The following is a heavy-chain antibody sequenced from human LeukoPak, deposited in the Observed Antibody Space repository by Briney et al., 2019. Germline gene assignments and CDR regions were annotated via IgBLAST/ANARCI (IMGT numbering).Heavy chain of an antibody. CDR2: IYPGDSDT. V-gene: IGHV5-51*01. CDR3: ARQGCSSTSCYTRENWFDP. Sequence: GESLKISCKGSGYSFTSYWIGWVRQMPGKGLEWMGIIYPGDSDTRYSPSFQGQVTISADKSISTAYLQWSSLKASDTAMYYCARQGCSSTSCYTRENWFDPWGQGTLVTVSS. D-gene: IGHD2-2*02. CDR1: GYSFTSYW. J-gene: IGHJ5*02.